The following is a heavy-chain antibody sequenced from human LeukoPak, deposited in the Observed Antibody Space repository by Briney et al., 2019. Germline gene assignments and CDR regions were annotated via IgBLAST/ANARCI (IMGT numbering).Heavy chain of an antibody. D-gene: IGHD3-16*01. Sequence: PSETLSLTCTVSGGSISTSSYYWGWVRQPPGKGLEWIGNIFYSGSTYYSPSLKSRVTISVDTSKNQFSLNLTSVTAADTAVYYCARFTPQGYGWGGYNRFDPWGQGTPVTVSS. V-gene: IGHV4-39*07. CDR2: IFYSGST. CDR3: ARFTPQGYGWGGYNRFDP. CDR1: GGSISTSSYY. J-gene: IGHJ5*02.